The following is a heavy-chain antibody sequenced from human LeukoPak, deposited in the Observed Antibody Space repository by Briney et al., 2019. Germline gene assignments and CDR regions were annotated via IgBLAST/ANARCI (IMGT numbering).Heavy chain of an antibody. D-gene: IGHD3-3*01. CDR3: ARVRSDSHYDFCSGYYYMDV. CDR1: GFTFSSYS. Sequence: GGSLRLSCAASGFTFSSYSMNWVRQAPGKGLEWVSSISSSSSYIYYADSVKGRFTISRDNAKNSLYLQMNSLRAEDTAVYYCARVRSDSHYDFCSGYYYMDVWGKGTTVTVSS. CDR2: ISSSSSYI. J-gene: IGHJ6*03. V-gene: IGHV3-21*01.